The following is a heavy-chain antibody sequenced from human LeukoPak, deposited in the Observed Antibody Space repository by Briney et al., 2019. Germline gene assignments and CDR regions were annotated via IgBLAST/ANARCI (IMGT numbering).Heavy chain of an antibody. V-gene: IGHV1-69*04. CDR2: IIPILGIA. CDR3: ARDRLSVNYLNY. D-gene: IGHD6-19*01. J-gene: IGHJ4*02. CDR1: GGTFSSYA. Sequence: SVKVSCKASGGTFSSYAISWVRQAPGQGLEWMGRIIPILGIANYAQKFQGRVTITADKSTSTAYMELSSLRSEDTAVYYCARDRLSVNYLNYGGKETWVTAS.